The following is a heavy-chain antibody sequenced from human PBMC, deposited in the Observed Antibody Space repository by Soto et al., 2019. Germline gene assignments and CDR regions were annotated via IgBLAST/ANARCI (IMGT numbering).Heavy chain of an antibody. Sequence: EVPLLESGGGLVQPGGSLRLSCAASGFTFSSYAMSWVRQAPGKGLEWVSAISGSGGSTYYADSVKGRFTISRDNSKNTLYLQMNSLRAEDTAVYYCAKSNYYDSSGYSMDDAFDIWGQGTMVTVSS. CDR2: ISGSGGST. D-gene: IGHD3-22*01. V-gene: IGHV3-23*01. CDR1: GFTFSSYA. J-gene: IGHJ3*02. CDR3: AKSNYYDSSGYSMDDAFDI.